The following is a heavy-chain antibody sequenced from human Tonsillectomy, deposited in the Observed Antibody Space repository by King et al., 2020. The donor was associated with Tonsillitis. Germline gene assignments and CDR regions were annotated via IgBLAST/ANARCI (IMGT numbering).Heavy chain of an antibody. CDR3: ARRIAAADFDC. J-gene: IGHJ4*02. CDR2: IYSGDSDT. CDR1: GYSCTSYW. D-gene: IGHD6-13*01. V-gene: IGHV5-51*01. Sequence: QLVQAGAEVKEPGESLKISCKGSGYSCTSYWIGWVRQMPGKGLEWMGIIYSGDSDTRYSPSFQGQVTISADKSITTAYLQWSSLKASDTAMYYCARRIAAADFDCWGQGTLVTVSS.